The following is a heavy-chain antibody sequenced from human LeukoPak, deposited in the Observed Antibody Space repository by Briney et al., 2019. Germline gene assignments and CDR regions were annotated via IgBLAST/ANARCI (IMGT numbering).Heavy chain of an antibody. D-gene: IGHD7-27*01. Sequence: GRSLRLSCAASGFTFSSYAMHWIRQAPGKGLEWVAFIKFDGGNEYNAGSVKGRFTISRDNSKNTVHLQMNSLRAEDTAMYYCVRDGAHWDLDYWGQGTLVTVSS. V-gene: IGHV3-30*04. J-gene: IGHJ4*02. CDR3: VRDGAHWDLDY. CDR1: GFTFSSYA. CDR2: IKFDGGNE.